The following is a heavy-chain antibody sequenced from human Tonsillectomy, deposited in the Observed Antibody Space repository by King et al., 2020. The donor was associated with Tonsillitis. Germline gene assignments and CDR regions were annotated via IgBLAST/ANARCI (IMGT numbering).Heavy chain of an antibody. CDR3: AKVRLGNDVGYFDY. CDR1: GFMFSSYA. D-gene: IGHD1-1*01. Sequence: VQLVESGGGLVQRGGSLRLSCAASGFMFSSYAISWVRQAPGKGLEGVSGNSGSCGSTYYADSVKGRFTISRDNPKNTLNLQMNSMRAEDTAVYYCAKVRLGNDVGYFDYWGQGTLVTVSS. CDR2: NSGSCGST. V-gene: IGHV3-23*04. J-gene: IGHJ4*02.